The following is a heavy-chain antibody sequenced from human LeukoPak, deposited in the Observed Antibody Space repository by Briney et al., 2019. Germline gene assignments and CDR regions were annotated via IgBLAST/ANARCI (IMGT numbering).Heavy chain of an antibody. V-gene: IGHV3-74*01. J-gene: IGHJ4*02. CDR1: GFTFSSYW. CDR2: XXXXXXST. Sequence: GGSLRLSCAASGFTFSSYWXXXXXXXXXXXXXXXXXXXXXXXSTSXADSVKGRXXXSRDNXKNTLYLQMSSLRAEDTAVYYCARVRGRYSYGLPGGPGDYWGQGTLVTVSS. D-gene: IGHD5-18*01. CDR3: ARVRGRYSYGLPGGPGDY.